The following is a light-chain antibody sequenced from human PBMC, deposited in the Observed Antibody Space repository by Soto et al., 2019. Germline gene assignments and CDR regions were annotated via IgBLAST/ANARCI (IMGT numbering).Light chain of an antibody. CDR2: EVS. CDR3: SSYAGSNNFNVV. J-gene: IGLJ2*01. V-gene: IGLV2-8*01. Sequence: QSVLTQPPSASGSPGQSVTISCTGTSSDVGGYNYVSWYQQHPGKAPKLMIYEVSKRPSGVPDRFAGSKSGNTASLTVSGLQAEDEADYYGSSYAGSNNFNVVFGGGTKVTVL. CDR1: SSDVGGYNY.